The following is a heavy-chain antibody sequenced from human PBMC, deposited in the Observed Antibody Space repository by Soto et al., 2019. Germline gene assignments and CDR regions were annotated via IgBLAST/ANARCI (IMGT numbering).Heavy chain of an antibody. V-gene: IGHV3-23*01. CDR1: GFTFSSYA. Sequence: GGSLRLSCAASGFTFSSYAMSWVRQAPGKGLEWVSAISGSGGSTYYADSVKGRFTISRDNSKNTLYLQMNSLRAEDAAVYYSAKSDFSNYFDYWGQGTLVTVSS. J-gene: IGHJ4*02. D-gene: IGHD4-4*01. CDR3: AKSDFSNYFDY. CDR2: ISGSGGST.